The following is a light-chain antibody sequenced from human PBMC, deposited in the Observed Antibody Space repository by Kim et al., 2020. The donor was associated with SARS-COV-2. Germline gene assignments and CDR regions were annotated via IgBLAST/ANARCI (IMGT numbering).Light chain of an antibody. Sequence: QAGLTQPPSVSKDLRQTATLTCTGNSNNVGDEGVAWLQQHQGHPPKLLSYRNNNRPSGISERLSASRSENTASLTITELQPEDEADYYCSAWDSRLRVWVFGGGTKVTVL. CDR1: SNNVGDEG. CDR2: RNN. CDR3: SAWDSRLRVWV. J-gene: IGLJ3*02. V-gene: IGLV10-54*01.